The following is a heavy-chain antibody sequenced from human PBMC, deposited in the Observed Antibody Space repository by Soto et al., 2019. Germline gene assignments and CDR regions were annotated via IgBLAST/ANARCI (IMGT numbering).Heavy chain of an antibody. Sequence: QVQLAASGGGVVQPGRSLRLSCAASGFPFSSYGMHWVRQAPGKGLDWVGVIWYDGSNKDYAESVKGRFTISTDNSKNMLYLQMNSLRVDDSAVYYCASSINWGQGTLVPVSS. CDR2: IWYDGSNK. CDR1: GFPFSSYG. CDR3: ASSIN. J-gene: IGHJ4*02. V-gene: IGHV3-33*03.